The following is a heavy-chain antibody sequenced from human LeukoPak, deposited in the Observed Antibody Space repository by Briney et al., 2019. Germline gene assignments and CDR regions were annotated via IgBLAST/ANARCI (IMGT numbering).Heavy chain of an antibody. CDR2: ISAYNGNT. Sequence: ASVKVSCKASGYTFTSYGISWVRQAPGQGLEWMGWISAYNGNTNYAQKLQGRVTMTTDTSTSTAYMELRSLRSDDTAVYYCARDWYCSSTSCYEGPWFDPWGQGTLVTVSS. CDR1: GYTFTSYG. J-gene: IGHJ5*02. V-gene: IGHV1-18*01. CDR3: ARDWYCSSTSCYEGPWFDP. D-gene: IGHD2-2*01.